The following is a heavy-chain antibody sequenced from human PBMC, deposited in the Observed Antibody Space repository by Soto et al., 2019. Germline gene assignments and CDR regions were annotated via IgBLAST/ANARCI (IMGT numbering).Heavy chain of an antibody. CDR1: SYSISSGFF. CDR3: ARDTNSLDL. Sequence: SETLSLTCVVSSYSISSGFFCAWIRQPPGKGLEWVGSIYHTGDTHYNPSLRSQVSMSVDTSKNQFSLRLTSLTAADTAVYFCARDTNSLDLWGRGILVTV. V-gene: IGHV4-38-2*02. D-gene: IGHD2-8*01. CDR2: IYHTGDT. J-gene: IGHJ5*02.